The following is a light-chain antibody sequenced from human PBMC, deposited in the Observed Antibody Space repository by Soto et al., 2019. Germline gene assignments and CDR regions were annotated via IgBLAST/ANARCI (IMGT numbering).Light chain of an antibody. Sequence: IVMTQSPDSLSVSPGERATLSCRASQSISSNLAWYQQKPGQAPRLLFHGASTRATAIPARFSGSGSGTEFMLTISSLQSEDFAVYYCQQYNSRPLTFGGGTKVEIK. CDR1: QSISSN. J-gene: IGKJ4*01. V-gene: IGKV3-15*01. CDR2: GAS. CDR3: QQYNSRPLT.